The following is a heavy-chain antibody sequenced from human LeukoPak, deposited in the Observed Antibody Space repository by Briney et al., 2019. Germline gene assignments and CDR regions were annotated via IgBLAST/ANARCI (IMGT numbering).Heavy chain of an antibody. V-gene: IGHV1-2*02. CDR2: MNPNSGVT. CDR3: ARGDRSGWYRTFDH. D-gene: IGHD6-19*01. J-gene: IGHJ4*02. Sequence: ASVKVSCKASGYTFISYDMHWVRQAPGQGLEWMGWMNPNSGVTNYAQKFQGRVSMTRDTSISTAYLELSRLRSDDTAVYHCARGDRSGWYRTFDHWGQGTLVTVSS. CDR1: GYTFISYD.